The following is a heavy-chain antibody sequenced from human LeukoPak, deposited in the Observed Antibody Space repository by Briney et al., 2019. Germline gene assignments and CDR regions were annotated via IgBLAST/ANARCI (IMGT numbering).Heavy chain of an antibody. CDR2: INPSGGST. V-gene: IGHV1-46*01. D-gene: IGHD6-19*01. J-gene: IGHJ1*01. CDR1: GYTFTSYY. CDR3: ASLRYSSGWLGYFQH. Sequence: VASVKVSCKASGYTFTSYYIHWVRQAPGQRFEWMGIINPSGGSTGYAQKFQGRVTMTRDTSTSTVYMELISLRSEDTAVYYCASLRYSSGWLGYFQHWGQGTLVTVSS.